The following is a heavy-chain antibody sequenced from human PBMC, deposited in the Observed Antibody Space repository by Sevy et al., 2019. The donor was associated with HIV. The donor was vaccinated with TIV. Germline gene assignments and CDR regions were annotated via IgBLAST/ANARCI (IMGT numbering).Heavy chain of an antibody. V-gene: IGHV7-4-1*02. Sequence: ASVKVSCKASGYTFTTDGMNWVRQAPGQGLEWMGWINTNTGNPTYDQGFTGRFVFSLDTSVSTEYLQISSLKAEDTAVYYCASSVKSVTGGWTFNYWGQGTLVTVSS. CDR2: INTNTGNP. CDR3: ASSVKSVTGGWTFNY. D-gene: IGHD5-12*01. J-gene: IGHJ4*02. CDR1: GYTFTTDG.